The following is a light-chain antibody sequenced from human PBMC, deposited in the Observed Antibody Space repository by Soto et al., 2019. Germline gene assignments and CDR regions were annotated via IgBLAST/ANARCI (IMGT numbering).Light chain of an antibody. CDR2: EVS. J-gene: IGLJ3*02. CDR1: SSDVGNYNH. Sequence: QSALTQPASVSGSPGQSITISCNGTSSDVGNYNHVSWYQQHPGKAPKLMIYEVSKWPSGISTRFSGSKSGNTASLTISGLQPEDEADYYCCSHEGSGSLWVFGGGTKLTVL. CDR3: CSHEGSGSLWV. V-gene: IGLV2-23*02.